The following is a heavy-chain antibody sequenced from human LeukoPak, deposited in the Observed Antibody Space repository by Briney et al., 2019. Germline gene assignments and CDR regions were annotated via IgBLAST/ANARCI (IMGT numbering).Heavy chain of an antibody. CDR3: ARDLRGYCSSTSCYHNWFDP. CDR1: GYTFTSYG. V-gene: IGHV1-18*01. CDR2: ISAYNGNT. J-gene: IGHJ5*02. D-gene: IGHD2-2*01. Sequence: GASVKVSCKASGYTFTSYGISWVRQAPGQGLEWMGWISAYNGNTNYAQKLQGRVTMTTDTSTSTAYMELRSLRSDDTAVYYCARDLRGYCSSTSCYHNWFDPWGQGTLVTVSS.